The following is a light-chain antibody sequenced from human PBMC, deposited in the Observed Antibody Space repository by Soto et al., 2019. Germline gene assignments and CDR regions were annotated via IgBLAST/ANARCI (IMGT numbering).Light chain of an antibody. Sequence: QAVLTQSPSASASLGASVKLTCTLSSGHSSYAIAWHQQQPEKGPRYLMKLNSDGSHSQGDGIPDRFSGSSSGAERYLTISSLQSEDEADYYCQPWGTGIQVFGGGTKLTVL. V-gene: IGLV4-69*01. J-gene: IGLJ2*01. CDR1: SGHSSYA. CDR3: QPWGTGIQV. CDR2: LNSDGSH.